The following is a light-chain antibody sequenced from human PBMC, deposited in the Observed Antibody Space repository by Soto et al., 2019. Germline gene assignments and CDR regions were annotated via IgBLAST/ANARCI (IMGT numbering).Light chain of an antibody. V-gene: IGKV1-5*01. J-gene: IGKJ1*01. CDR2: DAS. CDR1: QSISSW. CDR3: QKYNSFPWK. Sequence: DIQMTQSPSTLSATAGDIVTITCRASQSISSWLAWYQHKPGKAPKLLIYDASNLDSGVPPRFNGSRSETEFTLTIRNLQPDDFATYYCQKYNSFPWKFGLGTKVDIK.